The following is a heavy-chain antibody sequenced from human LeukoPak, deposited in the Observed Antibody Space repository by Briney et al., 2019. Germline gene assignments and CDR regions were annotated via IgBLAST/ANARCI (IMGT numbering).Heavy chain of an antibody. D-gene: IGHD1-26*01. CDR3: ARVVGRWELLRGAFDY. J-gene: IGHJ4*02. V-gene: IGHV3-30*04. Sequence: GGSLRLSCAASGFTFSSYAMSGVRQAPGKGPEWVAVISYDGSNKYYADSVKGRFTISRDNSKNTLYLQMNSLRAEDTAVYYCARVVGRWELLRGAFDYWGQGTLVTVSS. CDR2: ISYDGSNK. CDR1: GFTFSSYA.